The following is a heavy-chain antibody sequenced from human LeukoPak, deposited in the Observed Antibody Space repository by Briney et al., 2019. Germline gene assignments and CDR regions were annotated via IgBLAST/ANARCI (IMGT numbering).Heavy chain of an antibody. Sequence: GASVKVSCAASGITFSSYAMHWVRQAPGKGLEYVSAISSDGGSTYYANSVKGRFTISRDNSKITLYLQMGSLRAEDMAVYYCARGGYGDYPYYYGMDVWGQGTTVTVSS. CDR3: ARGGYGDYPYYYGMDV. D-gene: IGHD4-17*01. CDR1: GITFSSYA. CDR2: ISSDGGST. V-gene: IGHV3-64*01. J-gene: IGHJ6*02.